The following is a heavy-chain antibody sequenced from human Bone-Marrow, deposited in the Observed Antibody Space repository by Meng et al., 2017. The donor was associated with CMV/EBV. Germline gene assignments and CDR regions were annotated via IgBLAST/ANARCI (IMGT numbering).Heavy chain of an antibody. J-gene: IGHJ4*02. CDR1: GGSISSSDYY. Sequence: SETLSLTCSVSGGSISSSDYYWGWIRQPPGKGLEWIGSIYYSGNTYYNPSLKSRVTISVDTSKNQFSLKLSSVTAADTAIYYCARGGSYWDWGQGTLATVSS. CDR3: ARGGSYWD. V-gene: IGHV4-39*07. D-gene: IGHD1-26*01. CDR2: IYYSGNT.